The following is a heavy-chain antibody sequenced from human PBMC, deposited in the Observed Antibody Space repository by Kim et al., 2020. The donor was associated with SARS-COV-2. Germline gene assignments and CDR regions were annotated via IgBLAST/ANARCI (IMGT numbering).Heavy chain of an antibody. D-gene: IGHD3-9*01. V-gene: IGHV3-48*03. CDR3: AREVDFDWLPYYYYGMDV. CDR2: ISSSGSTI. CDR1: GFTFSSYE. Sequence: GGSLRLSCAASGFTFSSYEMNWVRQAPGKGLEWVSYISSSGSTIYYADSVKGRFTLSSDNARNSLYLQMTRLRAEDTAVYYCAREVDFDWLPYYYYGMDVWGQGKTVTVSS. J-gene: IGHJ6*02.